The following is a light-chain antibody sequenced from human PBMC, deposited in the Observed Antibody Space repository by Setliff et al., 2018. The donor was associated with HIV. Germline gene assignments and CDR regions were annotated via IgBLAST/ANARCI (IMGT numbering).Light chain of an antibody. CDR3: SSYAITNTLP. V-gene: IGLV2-11*01. CDR1: SSDVGLYSY. CDR2: DVT. J-gene: IGLJ1*01. Sequence: QSALTQPRSVSGSPGQSVTISCTGTSSDVGLYSYVSWYQQHPGKAPKLMIYDVTERPSGVPDRFSGSKSGNTASLTISGLQAEDEGDYYCSSYAITNTLPFGTGTKVTVL.